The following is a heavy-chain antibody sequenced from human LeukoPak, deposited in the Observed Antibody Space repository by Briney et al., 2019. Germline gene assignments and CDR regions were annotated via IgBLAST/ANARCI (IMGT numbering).Heavy chain of an antibody. CDR1: GDSISSNN. CDR3: VREGCIATSCYLRGSDGMDV. D-gene: IGHD2-2*01. J-gene: IGHJ6*02. V-gene: IGHV3-21*01. Sequence: PSETLSLTCAVSGDSISSNNYYWAWIRQPPGKGLEWVSSITATSDHIYIADSLRGRFTISRDNAKNSLFLQMNTLRAEDTAVYYCVREGCIATSCYLRGSDGMDVWGQGTTVTVSS. CDR2: ITATSDHI.